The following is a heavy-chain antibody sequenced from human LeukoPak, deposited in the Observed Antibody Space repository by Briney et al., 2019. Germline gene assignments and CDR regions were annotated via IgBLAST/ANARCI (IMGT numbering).Heavy chain of an antibody. CDR2: INHSGST. V-gene: IGHV4-34*01. D-gene: IGHD3-22*01. CDR3: ARGLYYDSSGYQPVFDY. J-gene: IGHJ4*02. Sequence: SETLSLTCAVYGGSFSGYYWSWIRQPPGKGLEWIGEINHSGSTNYNPSLKSRVTISVDTSKNQFSPKLSSVTAADTAVYYCARGLYYDSSGYQPVFDYWGQGTLVTVSS. CDR1: GGSFSGYY.